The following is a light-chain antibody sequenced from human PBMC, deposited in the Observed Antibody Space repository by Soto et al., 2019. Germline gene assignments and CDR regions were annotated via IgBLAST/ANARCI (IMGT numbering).Light chain of an antibody. CDR1: STDVGGYNY. Sequence: QSVLTQPPSASGSPGQSVTISCTGTSTDVGGYNYISWYQHHPGKGPKLIIYEVSERPSGVPDRFSGPKSGNTASLTVSGLQAEDEADYYCSSYAGSNNRGVFGYATKVTV. V-gene: IGLV2-8*01. J-gene: IGLJ1*01. CDR3: SSYAGSNNRGV. CDR2: EVS.